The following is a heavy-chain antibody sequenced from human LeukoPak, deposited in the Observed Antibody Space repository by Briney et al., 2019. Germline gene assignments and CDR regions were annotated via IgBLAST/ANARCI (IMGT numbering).Heavy chain of an antibody. CDR1: GYTFTGYY. J-gene: IGHJ4*02. CDR2: INPNSGGT. Sequence: GASVKVSCKASGYTFTGYYMHWVRQAPGQGLEWMGWINPNSGGTNYAQKFQGRVTMTRDTSISTAYMELSRLRSDDTAVYYCAREGRYYGSGSYFDYWGQGTLVTVSS. V-gene: IGHV1-2*02. CDR3: AREGRYYGSGSYFDY. D-gene: IGHD3-10*01.